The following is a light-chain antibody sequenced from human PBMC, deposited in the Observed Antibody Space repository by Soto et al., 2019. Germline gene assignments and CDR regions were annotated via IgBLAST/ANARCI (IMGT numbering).Light chain of an antibody. CDR1: QSIGPW. V-gene: IGKV1-5*01. CDR3: KQYNSYSPYT. CDR2: DAS. Sequence: DIQMTQSPSTLSASVGDRVTITCRASQSIGPWLAWYQQRPGKAPKLLIYDASILKSGVPSRFSGSGSGTEFTLTINRLQADDFATYSGKQYNSYSPYTFGQGTKLEIK. J-gene: IGKJ2*01.